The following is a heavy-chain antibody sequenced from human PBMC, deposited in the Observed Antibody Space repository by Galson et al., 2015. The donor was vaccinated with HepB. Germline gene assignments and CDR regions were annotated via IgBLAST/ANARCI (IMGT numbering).Heavy chain of an antibody. CDR1: GYTFTSYD. V-gene: IGHV1-8*01. CDR2: MNPNSGNT. CDR3: ARGSITIFGVVIGPPYYYYYMDV. D-gene: IGHD3-3*01. Sequence: SVKVSCKASGYTFTSYDINWVRQATGQGLEWMGWMNPNSGNTGYAQKFQGRVTMTRNTSISTAYVELSSLRSEDTAVYYCARGSITIFGVVIGPPYYYYYMDVWGKGTTVTVSS. J-gene: IGHJ6*03.